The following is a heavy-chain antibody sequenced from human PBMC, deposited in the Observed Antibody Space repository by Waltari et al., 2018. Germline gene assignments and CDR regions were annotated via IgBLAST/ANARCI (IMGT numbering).Heavy chain of an antibody. J-gene: IGHJ3*01. D-gene: IGHD1-26*01. CDR2: VSYIGTT. CDR3: ATYIGTSVVTAAFDV. Sequence: QLQLQESGPRLVRPSETLSRICRVSGVSITSYSHYWAWIRQSAGQVLEWVGTVSYIGTTYINPSLKRRVSLSRNTAKNLESLILGSVSAADMAVYYCATYIGTSVVTAAFDVWVQGTMVTVSS. V-gene: IGHV4-39*01. CDR1: GVSITSYSHY.